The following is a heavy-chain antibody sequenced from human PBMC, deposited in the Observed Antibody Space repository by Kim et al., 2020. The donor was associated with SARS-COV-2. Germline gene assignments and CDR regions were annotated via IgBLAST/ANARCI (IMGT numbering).Heavy chain of an antibody. CDR3: ARRGVATGFDY. V-gene: IGHV3-23*01. Sequence: GGSLRLSCAASGFTFNTYAMSWVRQAPGKGLEWFSAISDCGGYTPYADSMKGRFTISRDNSKNTLFLQMNSLRAEDTAVYYCARRGVATGFDYWGQGTLVIVSS. CDR1: GFTFNTYA. CDR2: ISDCGGYT. D-gene: IGHD3-10*01. J-gene: IGHJ4*02.